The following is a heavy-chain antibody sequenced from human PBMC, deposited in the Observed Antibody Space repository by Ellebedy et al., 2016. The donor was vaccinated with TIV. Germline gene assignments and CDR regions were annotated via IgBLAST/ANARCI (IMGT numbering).Heavy chain of an antibody. CDR2: ISGSGGST. Sequence: ETLSLTCAASGFTFSSYAMSWVRQAPGKGLEWVSAISGSGGSTYYADSVKGRFTISRDNSKNTLYLQMNSLRAEDTAVYYCAIKVVVVAATRERSDYWGQGTLVTVSS. CDR3: AIKVVVVAATRERSDY. V-gene: IGHV3-23*01. CDR1: GFTFSSYA. J-gene: IGHJ4*02. D-gene: IGHD2-15*01.